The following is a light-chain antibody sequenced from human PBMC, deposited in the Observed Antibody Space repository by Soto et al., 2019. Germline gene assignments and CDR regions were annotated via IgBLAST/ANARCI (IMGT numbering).Light chain of an antibody. J-gene: IGLJ1*01. CDR2: DVS. CDR1: SSDVGSSNG. V-gene: IGLV2-18*02. CDR3: SSYTSSSTYV. Sequence: QAVLTQPPSVSGSPGQSVTISCTGTSSDVGSSNGVSWYQQPPGTAPKLMIYDVSNRPSGVPDRFSGSKSGNTASLTISGLQAEDEADYYCSSYTSSSTYVFGTGTKVTVL.